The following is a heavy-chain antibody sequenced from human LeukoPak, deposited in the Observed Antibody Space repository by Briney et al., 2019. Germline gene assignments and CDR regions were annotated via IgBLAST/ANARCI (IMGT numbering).Heavy chain of an antibody. V-gene: IGHV4-59*01. D-gene: IGHD4-17*01. Sequence: PSETLSLTCTVSGDSISSYYWNWIRQPPGKGLEWIVSILNSGSTNYNPSLRSRVTISVDTSKNEFSLRVKSVTAADTAVYYCARRPSGANWFDPWGQGTLVTVSS. CDR3: ARRPSGANWFDP. CDR2: ILNSGST. CDR1: GDSISSYY. J-gene: IGHJ5*02.